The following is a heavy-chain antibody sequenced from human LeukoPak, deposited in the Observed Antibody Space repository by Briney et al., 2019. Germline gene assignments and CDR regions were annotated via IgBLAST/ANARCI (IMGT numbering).Heavy chain of an antibody. J-gene: IGHJ3*02. D-gene: IGHD6-13*01. CDR2: ISWNSGSI. Sequence: GGSLRLSCAASGFTFDDYAMHWVRQAPGKGLEWVSGISWNSGSIGYADSVKGRFTISRDNAKNSLYLQMNSLRAEDTALYYCAKDHSSSWHVGAFDIWGQGTMVTVSS. CDR3: AKDHSSSWHVGAFDI. CDR1: GFTFDDYA. V-gene: IGHV3-9*01.